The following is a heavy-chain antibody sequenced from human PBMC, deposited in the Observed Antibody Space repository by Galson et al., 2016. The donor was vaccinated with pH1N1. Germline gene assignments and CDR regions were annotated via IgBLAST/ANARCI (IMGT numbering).Heavy chain of an antibody. D-gene: IGHD3-22*01. V-gene: IGHV1-18*01. J-gene: IGHJ4*02. Sequence: SVKVSCKASGYMFSTYGINWVRKAPGQGPEWMGRISGYNGNTIYAQKFQARISMTIDTSTSTVYMDLRSLRFDDTAVYYCAKGTLPGYYDYWGQGTLVTVSS. CDR2: ISGYNGNT. CDR3: AKGTLPGYYDY. CDR1: GYMFSTYG.